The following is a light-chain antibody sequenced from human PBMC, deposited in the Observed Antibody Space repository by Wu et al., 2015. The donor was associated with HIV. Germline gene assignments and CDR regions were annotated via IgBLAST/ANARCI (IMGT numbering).Light chain of an antibody. CDR2: GAS. CDR1: QSVSNS. Sequence: EVVMTQSPATLSVSPGERATLSCRTSQSVSNSLAWYQHKPGQGPRLLIYGASSRATGIPDRFSGSGSGTDFTLTISRLEPEDFAVYYCQQYGNSPFTFGPGTKVDIK. V-gene: IGKV3-20*01. CDR3: QQYGNSPFT. J-gene: IGKJ3*01.